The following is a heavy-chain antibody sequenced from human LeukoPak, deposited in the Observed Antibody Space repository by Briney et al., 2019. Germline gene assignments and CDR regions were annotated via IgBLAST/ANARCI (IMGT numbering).Heavy chain of an antibody. V-gene: IGHV4-31*03. D-gene: IGHD6-6*01. CDR2: IYYSGST. Sequence: SETLSLTCTVSGGSISSGGYYWSWIRQHPGKGLEWIGYIYYSGSTNYNPSLRSRVTISIDTSKNQFSLKLSSVTAADTAVYYCARSGQLDYWGQGTLVTVSP. CDR1: GGSISSGGYY. J-gene: IGHJ4*02. CDR3: ARSGQLDY.